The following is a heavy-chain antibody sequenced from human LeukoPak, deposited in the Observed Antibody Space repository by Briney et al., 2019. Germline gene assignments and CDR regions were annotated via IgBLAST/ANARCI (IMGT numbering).Heavy chain of an antibody. J-gene: IGHJ4*02. CDR2: IWYDGSNK. CDR3: ARWGASSGSRYFDY. D-gene: IGHD1-26*01. V-gene: IGHV3-33*01. CDR1: GFTFSSYG. Sequence: GRSLRLSCAASGFTFSSYGMHWVRQAPGKGLEWVAVIWYDGSNKYYADSVKGRFTISRDNSENTLYLQMNSLRAEDTAVYYCARWGASSGSRYFDYWGQGTLVTVSS.